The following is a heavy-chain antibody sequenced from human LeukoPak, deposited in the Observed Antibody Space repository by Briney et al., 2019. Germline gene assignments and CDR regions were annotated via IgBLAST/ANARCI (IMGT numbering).Heavy chain of an antibody. V-gene: IGHV4-59*08. CDR1: GGSISSYY. CDR3: ARHIPIGLYYYYYYYMDV. D-gene: IGHD2-21*01. CDR2: IYYSGST. J-gene: IGHJ6*03. Sequence: SETLSLTCTVSGGSISSYYWSWIRQPPGKGLGWIGYIYYSGSTNYNPSLKSRVTISVDTSKNQFSLKLSSVTAADTAVYYCARHIPIGLYYYYYYYMDVWGKGTTVTVSS.